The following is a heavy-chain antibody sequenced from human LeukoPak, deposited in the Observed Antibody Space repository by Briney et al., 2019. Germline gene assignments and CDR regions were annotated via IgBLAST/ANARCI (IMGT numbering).Heavy chain of an antibody. Sequence: GGSLRLSCAASGFTVSSNYMSWVRQAPGKGLEWVSVIYSGGSTYYADSVKGRFTISRDNSKNTLYLQMNNLRAEDTALYYCAKDFDSYYDSTGYGASFSYWGQGTLVTVSS. CDR3: AKDFDSYYDSTGYGASFSY. D-gene: IGHD3-22*01. J-gene: IGHJ4*02. V-gene: IGHV3-53*01. CDR1: GFTVSSNY. CDR2: IYSGGST.